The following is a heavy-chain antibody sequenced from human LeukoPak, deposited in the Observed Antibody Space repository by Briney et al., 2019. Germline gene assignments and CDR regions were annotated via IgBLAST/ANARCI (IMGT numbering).Heavy chain of an antibody. CDR3: ARDSGYCSSTSCHNYMDV. J-gene: IGHJ6*03. D-gene: IGHD2-2*02. Sequence: SETLSLTCTVSGGSISSDYWSWIRQPPGKGLEWIGYIYYSGSTNYNPSLKSRVTISVDTSKNQFSLKLSSVTAADTAVYYCARDSGYCSSTSCHNYMDVWGKGTTVTVPS. CDR2: IYYSGST. V-gene: IGHV4-59*01. CDR1: GGSISSDY.